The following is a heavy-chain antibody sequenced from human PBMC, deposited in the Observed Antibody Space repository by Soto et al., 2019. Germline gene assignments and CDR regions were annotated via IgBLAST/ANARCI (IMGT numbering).Heavy chain of an antibody. Sequence: QVQLVESGGGVVQPGRSLRLSCAASGFTFSSYAMHWVRQAPGKGLEWVAVISYDGSNKYYADSVKGRFTISRDNSKNTLYLQMNSLSAEDTAVYYCAREGPGTEGGYYGMDVWGQGTTVTVSS. V-gene: IGHV3-30-3*01. CDR2: ISYDGSNK. J-gene: IGHJ6*02. D-gene: IGHD1-1*01. CDR1: GFTFSSYA. CDR3: AREGPGTEGGYYGMDV.